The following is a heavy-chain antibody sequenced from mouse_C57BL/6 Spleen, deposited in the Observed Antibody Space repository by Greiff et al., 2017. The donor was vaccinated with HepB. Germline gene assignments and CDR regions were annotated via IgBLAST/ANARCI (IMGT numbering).Heavy chain of an antibody. Sequence: QVQLQQPGAELVKPGASVKMSCKASGYTFTSYWITWVKQRPGQGLEWIGDIYPGSGSTNYNEKFKSKATLTVDTSSSTAYMQLSSLTSEDSAVYYCARGDSSYGYAMDYWGQGTSVTVSS. V-gene: IGHV1-55*01. D-gene: IGHD1-1*01. CDR2: IYPGSGST. CDR3: ARGDSSYGYAMDY. J-gene: IGHJ4*01. CDR1: GYTFTSYW.